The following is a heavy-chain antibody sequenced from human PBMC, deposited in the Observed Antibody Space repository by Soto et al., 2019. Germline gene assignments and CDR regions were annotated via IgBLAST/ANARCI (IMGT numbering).Heavy chain of an antibody. D-gene: IGHD1-1*01. CDR2: IYWDDDK. V-gene: IGHV2-5*02. CDR3: AHRRTDNSKWNEGCFDF. Sequence: QITLKESGPALVTPTQPLTLTCTLSGFSITTSGVGVAWIRQPPGGALEWLAVIYWDDDKRYSPSLRSRLTISKDSAKNQVGLTVTNRDPVETGTYYWAHRRTDNSKWNEGCFDFWGQGTLVTVSS. CDR1: GFSITTSGVG. J-gene: IGHJ4*02.